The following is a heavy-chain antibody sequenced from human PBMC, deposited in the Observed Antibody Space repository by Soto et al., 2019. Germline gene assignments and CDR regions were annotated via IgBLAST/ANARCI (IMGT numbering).Heavy chain of an antibody. V-gene: IGHV3-21*01. J-gene: IGHJ4*02. Sequence: ESGGGLVTPGGSLRLSCAASGFTFSSYSMNWVRQAPGKGLEWVSSISSSSTYIYYADSVKGRFTISRDNAKNSLYVQMNSLRAEDTAVYYCARAVAAASDYWGQGTLVTVSS. CDR3: ARAVAAASDY. CDR1: GFTFSSYS. D-gene: IGHD6-13*01. CDR2: ISSSSTYI.